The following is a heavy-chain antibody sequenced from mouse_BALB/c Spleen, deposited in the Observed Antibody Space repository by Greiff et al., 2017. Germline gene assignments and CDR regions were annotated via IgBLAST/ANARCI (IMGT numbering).Heavy chain of an antibody. J-gene: IGHJ3*01. CDR3: ARERNGYPFAY. D-gene: IGHD2-2*01. CDR2: INSNGGST. V-gene: IGHV5-6-3*01. Sequence: EVKLVESGGGLVQPGGSLKLSCAASGFTFSSYGMSWVRQTPDKRLELVATINSNGGSTYYPDSVKGRFTISRDNAKNTLYLQMSSLKSEDTAMYYCARERNGYPFAYWGQGTLVTVSA. CDR1: GFTFSSYG.